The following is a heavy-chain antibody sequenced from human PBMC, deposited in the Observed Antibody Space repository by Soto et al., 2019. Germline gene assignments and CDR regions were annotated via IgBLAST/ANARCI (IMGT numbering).Heavy chain of an antibody. D-gene: IGHD5-18*01. CDR3: ATGGRGYSSAPRFYFDY. V-gene: IGHV1-69*01. CDR1: GGIFSSNA. J-gene: IGHJ4*02. Sequence: QVRLVQSGAEVKKPGSSVKVSCQASGGIFSSNAISWVRQAPGQGLEWMGGLLPIFGTTNYAQNFQGRATITADESTSTAYMELSILKSEVTALYYCATGGRGYSSAPRFYFDYWSQGTLVTVSS. CDR2: LLPIFGTT.